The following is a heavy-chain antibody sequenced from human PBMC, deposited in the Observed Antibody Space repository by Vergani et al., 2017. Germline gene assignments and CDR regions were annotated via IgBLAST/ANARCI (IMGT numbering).Heavy chain of an antibody. CDR1: GGSFSCYY. J-gene: IGHJ3*02. D-gene: IGHD3-9*01. V-gene: IGHV4-34*01. CDR2: INHSGST. Sequence: QVQLQQWGAGLLKPSETLSLTCAVYGGSFSCYYWSWIRQPPGKGLEWIGEINHSGSTNYNPSLKSRVTISVDTSKNQFSLKLSSVTAADTAVYYCARGRLRYFDWLSKPDAFDIWGQGTMVTVSS. CDR3: ARGRLRYFDWLSKPDAFDI.